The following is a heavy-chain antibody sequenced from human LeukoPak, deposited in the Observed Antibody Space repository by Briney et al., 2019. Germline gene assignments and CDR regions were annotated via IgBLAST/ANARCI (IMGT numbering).Heavy chain of an antibody. CDR1: GYTFTSYG. D-gene: IGHD5-24*01. CDR3: ARDVAPVEMATISWFDP. J-gene: IGHJ5*02. V-gene: IGHV1-18*01. CDR2: ISAYNGNT. Sequence: ASVKVSCKASGYTFTSYGISWVRQAPGQGLEWMGWISAYNGNTNYAQKLQGRVTMTTDTSTSTAYMELSSLRSEDTAVYYCARDVAPVEMATISWFDPWGQGTLVTVSS.